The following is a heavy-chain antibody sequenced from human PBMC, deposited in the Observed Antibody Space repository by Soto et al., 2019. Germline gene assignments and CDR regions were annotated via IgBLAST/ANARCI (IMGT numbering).Heavy chain of an antibody. CDR3: AREGGSLNWFDP. D-gene: IGHD1-26*01. CDR2: IYGSGDST. Sequence: PGGSLRLSCAASGFTFATYTMNWVRQAPGKGLEWVSGIYGSGDSTFYADSVKGRFTISRDNSKNTLYLQMNSLRDEDTAVYYCAREGGSLNWFDPWGQGTLVTVSS. J-gene: IGHJ5*02. V-gene: IGHV3-23*01. CDR1: GFTFATYT.